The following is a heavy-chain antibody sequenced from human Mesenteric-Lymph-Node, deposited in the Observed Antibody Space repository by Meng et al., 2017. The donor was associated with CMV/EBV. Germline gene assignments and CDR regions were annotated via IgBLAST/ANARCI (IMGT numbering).Heavy chain of an antibody. J-gene: IGHJ3*02. V-gene: IGHV1-2*04. CDR3: ARAWYSSSWGAFDI. CDR2: INVNSGGT. CDR1: GYTFTGYY. Sequence: SGYTFTGYYIHWVRQAPGQGLEWMGWINVNSGGTNYAQKFQGWVTMTRDTSISTAYMELSRLRSDDTAVYYCARAWYSSSWGAFDIWGQGTMVTVSS. D-gene: IGHD6-13*01.